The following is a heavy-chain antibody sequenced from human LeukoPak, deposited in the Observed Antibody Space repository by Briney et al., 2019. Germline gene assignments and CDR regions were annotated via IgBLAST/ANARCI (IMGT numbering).Heavy chain of an antibody. J-gene: IGHJ4*02. D-gene: IGHD5-12*01. CDR1: GFTFSSYW. Sequence: QAGGYLRLSCAASGFTFSSYWMHWVRQAPGKGLVWVSRIRSDGRYTTYADSVKGRFTISRDNAKNTLYLQMNSLRVEDTAVYYCAREYTGYDAFWGQGALVTVSS. V-gene: IGHV3-74*01. CDR3: AREYTGYDAF. CDR2: IRSDGRYT.